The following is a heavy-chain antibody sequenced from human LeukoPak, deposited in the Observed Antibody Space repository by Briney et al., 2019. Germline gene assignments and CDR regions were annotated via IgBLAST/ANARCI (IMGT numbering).Heavy chain of an antibody. CDR1: GDSISSGDYY. CDR3: ARGRYDSSGYYSIFDY. J-gene: IGHJ4*02. Sequence: SETLSLTCTVSGDSISSGDYYWSWIRQPAGKGLEWIGRISSSGSTNYNPSLKSRVTISVDTSKNRFSLKLSSVTAADTAVYYCARGRYDSSGYYSIFDYWGQGTLVTVSS. V-gene: IGHV4-61*02. D-gene: IGHD3-22*01. CDR2: ISSSGST.